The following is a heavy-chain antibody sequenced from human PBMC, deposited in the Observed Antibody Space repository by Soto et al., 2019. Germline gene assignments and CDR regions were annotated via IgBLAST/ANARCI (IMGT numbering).Heavy chain of an antibody. CDR3: ARAGGSRAFDWPYFDS. CDR1: GFSFNLHE. CDR2: IGTSGSSK. J-gene: IGHJ4*02. Sequence: GGSLSLSCAASGFSFNLHEMNWVRQAPGKGLEWISYIGTSGSSKYYADSVQGLFTISRDNTKKSLYLEMNSLRGDDTGIYYCARAGGSRAFDWPYFDSWGQGTTVTVSS. V-gene: IGHV3-48*03. D-gene: IGHD3-9*01.